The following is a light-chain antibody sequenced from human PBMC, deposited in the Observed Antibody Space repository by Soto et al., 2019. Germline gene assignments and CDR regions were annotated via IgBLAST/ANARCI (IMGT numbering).Light chain of an antibody. V-gene: IGKV2-30*02. CDR1: RSLVHSDGNIY. J-gene: IGKJ2*01. CDR3: LQATHWPHT. CDR2: QVS. Sequence: DVVLTQSPLSLSVTLGQPASISCGSSRSLVHSDGNIYLIWFQQRPGQSPRRLIYQVSNRDSGVPDRFSGSGSVTDFKLKISRVEAEDVGVYYCLQATHWPHTFGQGTKVDIK.